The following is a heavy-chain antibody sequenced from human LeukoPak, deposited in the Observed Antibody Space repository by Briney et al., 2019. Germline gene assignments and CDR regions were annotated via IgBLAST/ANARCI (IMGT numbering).Heavy chain of an antibody. CDR3: ARVSSLAVAGFFVY. J-gene: IGHJ4*02. CDR2: IKQDGSGK. D-gene: IGHD6-19*01. Sequence: GGSLRLSCAASGFTFSSYRMNWVRQAPGPGLERVANIKQDGSGKDYEDSVKGRFTISRDNAKNSLYLQMDSLRAGDTAVFYCARVSSLAVAGFFVYWGRGILVTVSS. V-gene: IGHV3-7*04. CDR1: GFTFSSYR.